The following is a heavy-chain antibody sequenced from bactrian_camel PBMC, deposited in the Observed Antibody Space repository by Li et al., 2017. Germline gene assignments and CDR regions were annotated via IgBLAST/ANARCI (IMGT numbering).Heavy chain of an antibody. V-gene: IGHV3S25*01. Sequence: QLVESGGGLVQPGGSLTLSCAASGFTFSTVWMYWFRQVPGKGLEWVSTISRAGGHTYHSDSVKDRFVISRDNAKNTVNLQMNSLTPGDTAMYYCTARYEFGLGACRGVGGLGFWGQGTQ. CDR1: GFTFSTVW. CDR3: TARYEFGLGACRGVGGLGF. D-gene: IGHD1*01. CDR2: ISRAGGHT. J-gene: IGHJ6*01.